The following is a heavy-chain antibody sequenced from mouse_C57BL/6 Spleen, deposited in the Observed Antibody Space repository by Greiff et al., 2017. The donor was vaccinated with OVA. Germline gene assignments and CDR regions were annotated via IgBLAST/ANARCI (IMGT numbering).Heavy chain of an antibody. J-gene: IGHJ1*03. CDR3: ARDSSYYDV. Sequence: EVQLVESGGGLVQSGRSLRLSCATSGFTFSDFYMEWVRQAPGKGLEWIAASRNKANDYTTEYNASVKALFIVSRDTSRGILYLQMNALRAEDAAIYYCARDSSYYDVWGTGTTVTVSS. V-gene: IGHV7-1*01. D-gene: IGHD6-1*01. CDR2: SRNKANDYTT. CDR1: GFTFSDFY.